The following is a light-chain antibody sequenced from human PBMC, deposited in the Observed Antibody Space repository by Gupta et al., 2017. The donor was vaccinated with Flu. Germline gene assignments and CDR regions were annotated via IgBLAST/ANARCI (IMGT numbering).Light chain of an antibody. CDR3: QSYDNGLNGNWV. Sequence: QSVLTQPPSVSGAPGQRVTISCTGSSSNIGADYDVHWYQHLPGTAPKLLIYANNNRPSGVPDRFSGSKSGPSASLAITGLQAEDEADYYCQSYDNGLNGNWVFGGGTKLTVL. V-gene: IGLV1-40*01. CDR1: SSNIGADYD. J-gene: IGLJ3*02. CDR2: ANN.